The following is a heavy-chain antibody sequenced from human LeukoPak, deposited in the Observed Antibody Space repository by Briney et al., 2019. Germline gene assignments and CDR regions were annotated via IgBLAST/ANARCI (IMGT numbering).Heavy chain of an antibody. J-gene: IGHJ5*02. CDR1: GYTFTSYG. Sequence: ASVKVSCKASGYTFTSYGISWVRQAPGQGLEWMGWISAYNGNTNYAQKLQGRVTMTTDTSTSTAYMELGSLRSDDTAVYYCAILSDPLNWFDPWGQGTLVTVSS. V-gene: IGHV1-18*01. CDR2: ISAYNGNT. D-gene: IGHD3-10*01. CDR3: AILSDPLNWFDP.